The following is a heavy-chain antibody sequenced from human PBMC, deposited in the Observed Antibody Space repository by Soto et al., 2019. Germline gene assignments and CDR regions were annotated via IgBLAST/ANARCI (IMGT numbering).Heavy chain of an antibody. CDR3: ARVRGSSWPYFDY. CDR2: IYHSGST. D-gene: IGHD6-13*01. J-gene: IGHJ4*02. Sequence: SENLSLTCAVSGGSISSGGYSWSWIRQPPGKGLEWIGYIYHSGSTYYNPSLKSRVTISVDRSKNQFSLKLSSVTAADTAVYYCARVRGSSWPYFDYWGQGTLVTVSS. CDR1: GGSISSGGYS. V-gene: IGHV4-30-2*01.